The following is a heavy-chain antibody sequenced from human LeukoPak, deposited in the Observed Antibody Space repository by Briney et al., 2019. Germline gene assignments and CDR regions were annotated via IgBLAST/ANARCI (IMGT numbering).Heavy chain of an antibody. D-gene: IGHD2-2*01. Sequence: PGGSLRLSCTTSGFSFTNYCMTWVRQAPGKGLEWVADIRQDGRSNNYMDSVKGRFTISRDNAQNSLYLQMNSLRAEDTAVYYCARDIVVVPAAIGSGDYWGQGTLVTVSS. J-gene: IGHJ4*02. CDR3: ARDIVVVPAAIGSGDY. CDR2: IRQDGRSN. V-gene: IGHV3-7*01. CDR1: GFSFTNYC.